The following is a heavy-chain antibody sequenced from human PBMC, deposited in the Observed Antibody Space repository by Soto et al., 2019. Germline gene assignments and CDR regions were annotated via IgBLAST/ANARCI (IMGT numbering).Heavy chain of an antibody. Sequence: QVQLVQSGAEVKKPGSSVKVSCKASGGTFSSYAISWVRQAPGQGLGWMGGIIPIFGTANYAQKFQGRVTITADESTSTAYMELSSLRSEDTAVYYCARERYCSGGSCYIIFGSDYYGMDVWGQGTTVTVSS. CDR3: ARERYCSGGSCYIIFGSDYYGMDV. J-gene: IGHJ6*02. CDR1: GGTFSSYA. V-gene: IGHV1-69*01. CDR2: IIPIFGTA. D-gene: IGHD2-15*01.